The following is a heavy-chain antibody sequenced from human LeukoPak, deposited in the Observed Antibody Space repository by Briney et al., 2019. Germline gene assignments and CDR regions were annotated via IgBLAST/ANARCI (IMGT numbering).Heavy chain of an antibody. CDR1: GGSISSYY. V-gene: IGHV4-4*07. J-gene: IGHJ5*02. CDR3: ARSPLLGYCSGGSCNWFDP. Sequence: SETLSLTCTVSGGSISSYYWSWIRQPAGKGLEWIGRIYTSGTTHYNPSLKSRVTMSVDTSKNQFSLKLSSVTAADTAVYYCARSPLLGYCSGGSCNWFDPWGQGTLVTVSS. CDR2: IYTSGTT. D-gene: IGHD2-15*01.